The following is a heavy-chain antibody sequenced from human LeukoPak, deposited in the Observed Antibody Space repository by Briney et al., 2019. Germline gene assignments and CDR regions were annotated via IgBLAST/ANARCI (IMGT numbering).Heavy chain of an antibody. Sequence: ASVKVSCKASGGTFSSYAISWVRQAPGQGLEWMGRIIPILGIANYAQKFQGRVTITADKSTSTAYMELSSLRSEDTAVYYCAMYYYDSSGYYFFDYWAQGTLVTVSS. CDR2: IIPILGIA. J-gene: IGHJ4*02. CDR3: AMYYYDSSGYYFFDY. V-gene: IGHV1-69*04. CDR1: GGTFSSYA. D-gene: IGHD3-22*01.